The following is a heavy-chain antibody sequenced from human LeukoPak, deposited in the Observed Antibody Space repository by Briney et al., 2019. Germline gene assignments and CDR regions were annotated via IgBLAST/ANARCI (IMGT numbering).Heavy chain of an antibody. CDR2: ISSSGSTI. V-gene: IGHV3-11*04. Sequence: GGSLRLSCAASGFIFSDYYMSWIRQAPGKGLEWVSHISSSGSTIYYADSVKGRFTFSRDNAKNSLYLQMNSLRVEDTAVYYCAELGITMIGGVWGKGTTVTISS. D-gene: IGHD3-10*02. J-gene: IGHJ6*04. CDR3: AELGITMIGGV. CDR1: GFIFSDYY.